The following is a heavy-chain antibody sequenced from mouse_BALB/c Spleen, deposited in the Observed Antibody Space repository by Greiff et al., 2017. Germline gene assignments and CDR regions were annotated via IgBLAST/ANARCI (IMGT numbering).Heavy chain of an antibody. V-gene: IGHV1-15*01. CDR1: GYTFTDYE. CDR3: TSPDGY. J-gene: IGHJ2*01. Sequence: QVQLKESGAELVRPGASVTLSCKASGYTFTDYEMHWVKQTPVHGLEWIGAIDPETGGTAYNQKFKGKATLTADKSSSTAYMELRSLTSEDSAVYYCTSPDGYWGQGTTLTVSS. D-gene: IGHD2-3*01. CDR2: IDPETGGT.